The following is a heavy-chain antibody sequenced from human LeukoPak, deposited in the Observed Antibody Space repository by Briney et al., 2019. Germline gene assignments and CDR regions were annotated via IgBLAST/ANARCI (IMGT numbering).Heavy chain of an antibody. V-gene: IGHV3-23*01. J-gene: IGHJ4*02. CDR1: GFTFSSYA. Sequence: GGSLRLSCAASGFTFSSYAMSWVRQAPGKGLEWVSSISGSGGTTYYADSVRGRFTISRDNSKNTLYLLMNSLRAEDTAVYYCAKDGGLWVSAHWGDSWGRGTLVTVSS. D-gene: IGHD7-27*01. CDR3: AKDGGLWVSAHWGDS. CDR2: ISGSGGTT.